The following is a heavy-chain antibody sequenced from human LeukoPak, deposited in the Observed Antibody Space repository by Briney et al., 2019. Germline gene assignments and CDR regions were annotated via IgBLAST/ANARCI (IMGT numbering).Heavy chain of an antibody. CDR1: GYTFTSYG. CDR3: ARCELTRYCSSTSCFYYYYGMDV. Sequence: ASVKVSCKASGYTFTSYGISWVRQAPGQGLEWMGWISAYNGNTNYAQKLQGRVTMTTDTSTSTAYMELRSLRSDDTAVYYCARCELTRYCSSTSCFYYYYGMDVWGQGTTVTVSS. V-gene: IGHV1-18*01. CDR2: ISAYNGNT. D-gene: IGHD2-2*01. J-gene: IGHJ6*02.